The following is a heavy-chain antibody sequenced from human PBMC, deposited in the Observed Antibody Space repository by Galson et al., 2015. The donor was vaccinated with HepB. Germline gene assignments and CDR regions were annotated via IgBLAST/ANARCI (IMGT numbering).Heavy chain of an antibody. J-gene: IGHJ4*02. Sequence: SLRLSCAASGFTFGDYAMSWFRQAPGKGLEWVGFIRSKTYGGTSEYAASVKGRFTISRDDSKSVAYLQMNSLNTEDTAVYYCAREVWDSSAYILDYWGQGTLVIVSS. CDR1: GFTFGDYA. CDR3: AREVWDSSAYILDY. CDR2: IRSKTYGGTS. D-gene: IGHD3-22*01. V-gene: IGHV3-49*03.